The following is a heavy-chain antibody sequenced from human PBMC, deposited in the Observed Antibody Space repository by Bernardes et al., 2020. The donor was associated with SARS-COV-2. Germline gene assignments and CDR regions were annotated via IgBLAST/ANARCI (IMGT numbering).Heavy chain of an antibody. Sequence: RASLTLSCVTSRLIFSDHYLDWVRPDPWKGLEWVGRIRNRLSHYTTKYAASVECRFTISRDDSRKSLFLEMNSLENEDTAVYYCAREVPKYRDSSGYAHYYYAMDVWGQRTTVTVSS. CDR3: AREVPKYRDSSGYAHYYYAMDV. CDR1: RLIFSDHY. CDR2: IRNRLSHYTT. J-gene: IGHJ6*02. V-gene: IGHV3-72*01. D-gene: IGHD3-22*01.